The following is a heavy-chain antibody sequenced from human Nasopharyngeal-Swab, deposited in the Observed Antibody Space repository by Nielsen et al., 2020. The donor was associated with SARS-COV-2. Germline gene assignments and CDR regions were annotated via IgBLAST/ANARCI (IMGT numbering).Heavy chain of an antibody. V-gene: IGHV3-53*01. J-gene: IGHJ4*02. CDR2: IYSGGST. CDR1: GFTVSSNY. Sequence: GGSLRLSCAASGFTVSSNYMSWVRQAPGKGLEWVSVIYSGGSTYYADSVKGRFTISRDNSKNTLYLQMNSLRAEDTAVYYCAKMAGYSSSWYGSSLIDYWGQGTLVTVSS. CDR3: AKMAGYSSSWYGSSLIDY. D-gene: IGHD6-13*01.